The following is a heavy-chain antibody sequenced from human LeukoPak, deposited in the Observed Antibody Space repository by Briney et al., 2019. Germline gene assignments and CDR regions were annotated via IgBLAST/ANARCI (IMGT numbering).Heavy chain of an antibody. J-gene: IGHJ4*02. CDR1: GFTFSSYW. D-gene: IGHD2-2*01. Sequence: GGSLRLSCAASGFTFSSYWMHWVRQAPGKGLVWVSRINTDGSSTTYADSVKGRFTISRDNAKNTLYLQMNSLRAEDTAVYYCARDLSTSIVDYWGQGTLVTVSS. CDR2: INTDGSST. CDR3: ARDLSTSIVDY. V-gene: IGHV3-74*01.